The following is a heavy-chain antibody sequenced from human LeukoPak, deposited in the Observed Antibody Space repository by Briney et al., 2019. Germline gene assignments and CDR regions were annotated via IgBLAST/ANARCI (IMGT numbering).Heavy chain of an antibody. V-gene: IGHV3-30*02. Sequence: GGSLRLSCAASGFTFSSYGMHWVRQAPGKGLEWVAFIRYDGSNKYYADSVKGRFTISRDNSKNTLYLQMNSLRAEDTAVYYCATSVETATSFDYWGQGTLVTVSS. CDR1: GFTFSSYG. D-gene: IGHD5-24*01. CDR3: ATSVETATSFDY. J-gene: IGHJ4*02. CDR2: IRYDGSNK.